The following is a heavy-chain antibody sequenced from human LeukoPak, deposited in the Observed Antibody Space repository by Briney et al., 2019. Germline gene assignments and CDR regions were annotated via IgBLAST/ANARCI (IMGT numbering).Heavy chain of an antibody. CDR2: VYPGDSDT. J-gene: IGHJ4*02. CDR3: ARGDCSGGRCQGY. D-gene: IGHD2-15*01. Sequence: PGESLKISCKGSGYRFTTYWIGWVRQMPGKGLEWMGIVYPGDSDTRYSPSFQGQVTISADKSISTAYLQWSSLKASDTAMYYCARGDCSGGRCQGYWGQGTLVTVSS. V-gene: IGHV5-51*01. CDR1: GYRFTTYW.